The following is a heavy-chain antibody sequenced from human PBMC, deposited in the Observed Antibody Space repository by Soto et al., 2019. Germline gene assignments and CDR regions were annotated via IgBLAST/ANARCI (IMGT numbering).Heavy chain of an antibody. D-gene: IGHD3-10*01. CDR3: ARDSQLHYGSGSYYKDYYYYGMDV. CDR2: ISYDGSNK. CDR1: GFTFSSYA. Sequence: AGGSLRLSCAASGFTFSSYAMHWVRQAPGKGLEWVAVISYDGSNKYYADSVKGRFTISRDNSKNTLYLQMNSLRAEDTAVYYCARDSQLHYGSGSYYKDYYYYGMDVWGQGTTVTVSS. J-gene: IGHJ6*02. V-gene: IGHV3-30-3*01.